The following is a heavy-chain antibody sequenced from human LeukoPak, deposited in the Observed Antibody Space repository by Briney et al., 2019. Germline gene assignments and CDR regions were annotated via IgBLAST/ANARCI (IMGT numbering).Heavy chain of an antibody. CDR3: ARESSVSIAAAGTLLGYGMDV. D-gene: IGHD6-13*01. Sequence: GGSLRLSCAASGFTVSCNYMSWVRQAPGKGLEWVSVIYSGGSTYYADSVKGRFTISRDNSKNTLYLQMNSLRAEDTAVYYCARESSVSIAAAGTLLGYGMDVWGQGTTVTVSS. V-gene: IGHV3-66*01. CDR2: IYSGGST. J-gene: IGHJ6*02. CDR1: GFTVSCNY.